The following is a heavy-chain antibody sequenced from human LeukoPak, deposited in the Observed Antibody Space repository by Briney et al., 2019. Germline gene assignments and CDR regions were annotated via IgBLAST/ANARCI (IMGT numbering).Heavy chain of an antibody. CDR1: GFTFRSDW. V-gene: IGHV3-7*01. D-gene: IGHD3-10*01. CDR2: INPDGSAT. J-gene: IGHJ3*02. CDR3: ARGDGFGELLGAFDI. Sequence: PGGSLRLSCAASGFTFRSDWMSWVRQSPEKGLEWAANINPDGSATYYVDSVKGRFIISRDNTKNSLYLQMNSLRAGDTAVYYCARGDGFGELLGAFDIWGQGTMVTVSS.